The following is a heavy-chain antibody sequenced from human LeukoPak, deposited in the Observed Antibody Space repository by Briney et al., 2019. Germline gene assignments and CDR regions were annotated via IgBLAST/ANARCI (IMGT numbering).Heavy chain of an antibody. Sequence: GGSLRLSCAASGFTFSNAWMTWVRQAPGKGLEWVANIKTDGSQIYYVDSVKGRFTISRDNAKNSLYLQMNSLRAEDTAVYYCARDLNWETYWGQGTLVSVSS. V-gene: IGHV3-7*01. CDR1: GFTFSNAW. CDR3: ARDLNWETY. CDR2: IKTDGSQI. J-gene: IGHJ4*02. D-gene: IGHD7-27*01.